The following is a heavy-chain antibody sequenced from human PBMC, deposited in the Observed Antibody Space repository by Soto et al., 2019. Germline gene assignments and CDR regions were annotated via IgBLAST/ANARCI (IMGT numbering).Heavy chain of an antibody. J-gene: IGHJ4*02. D-gene: IGHD3-22*01. Sequence: SETLSLTCAVSGGSISSVGHSWSWIRQPPGKGLEWIGYIYHSGNTYYNPSLRSRVTISIDRSKNQFSLKLSSVTAADTALYYCVRETRGTYYYDSSGYVDSWGQGTLVTVSS. V-gene: IGHV4-30-2*01. CDR3: VRETRGTYYYDSSGYVDS. CDR1: GGSISSVGHS. CDR2: IYHSGNT.